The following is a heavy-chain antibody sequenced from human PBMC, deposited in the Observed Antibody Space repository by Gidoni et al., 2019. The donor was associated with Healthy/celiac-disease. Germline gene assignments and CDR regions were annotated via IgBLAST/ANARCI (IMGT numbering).Heavy chain of an antibody. J-gene: IGHJ6*02. CDR3: VKDRVAVAGDYYYYGMDV. CDR1: GVTFSSYA. Sequence: EVQLVEPGGGLVQPGGSLRLSCSASGVTFSSYAMHWVRQAPGKGLAYVSAISSNGGSTYYADSVKGRFTISRDNSKNTLYLQMSSLRAEDTAVYYCVKDRVAVAGDYYYYGMDVWGQGTTVTVSS. CDR2: ISSNGGST. V-gene: IGHV3-64D*06. D-gene: IGHD6-19*01.